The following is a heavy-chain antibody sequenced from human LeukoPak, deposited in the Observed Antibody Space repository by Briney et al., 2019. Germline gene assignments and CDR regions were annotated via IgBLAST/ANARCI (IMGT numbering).Heavy chain of an antibody. V-gene: IGHV3-48*03. CDR2: ISSSGSTI. CDR3: ARDLVTTLHHRAFDI. CDR1: GFTFSSYE. Sequence: AGGSLRLSCAASGFTFSSYEMNWVRQAPGKGLEWVSYISSSGSTIYYADSVKGRFTISRDNAKNSLYLQVNSLRAEDTAVYYCARDLVTTLHHRAFDIWGQGTMVTVSS. D-gene: IGHD4-17*01. J-gene: IGHJ3*02.